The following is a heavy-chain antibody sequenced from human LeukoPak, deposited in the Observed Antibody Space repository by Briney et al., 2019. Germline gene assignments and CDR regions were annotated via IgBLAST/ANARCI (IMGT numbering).Heavy chain of an antibody. V-gene: IGHV4-31*03. J-gene: IGHJ5*02. D-gene: IGHD2-15*01. CDR3: ARDLGYCSGGSCYPYNWFDP. CDR1: GGSISSGGYY. CDR2: IYYSGST. Sequence: IPSQTLSLTCTVSGGSISSGGYYWSWIRQHPGKGLEWIGYIYYSGSTYYNPSLKSRVTISVDTSKNQFSLKLSSVTAADTAVYYCARDLGYCSGGSCYPYNWFDPWGQGTLVAVSS.